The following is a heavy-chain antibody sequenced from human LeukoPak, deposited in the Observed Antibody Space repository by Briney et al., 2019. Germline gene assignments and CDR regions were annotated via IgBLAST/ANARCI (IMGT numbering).Heavy chain of an antibody. CDR3: AKGRGWLQFLGVGVDY. V-gene: IGHV3-30*18. Sequence: PGGSLRLSCAASGFTFSSYAMSWVRQAPGKGLEWVAVISYDGSNKYYADSVKGRFTISRDNSKNTLYLQMNSLRAEDTAVYYCAKGRGWLQFLGVGVDYWGQGTLVTVSS. D-gene: IGHD5-24*01. J-gene: IGHJ4*02. CDR2: ISYDGSNK. CDR1: GFTFSSYA.